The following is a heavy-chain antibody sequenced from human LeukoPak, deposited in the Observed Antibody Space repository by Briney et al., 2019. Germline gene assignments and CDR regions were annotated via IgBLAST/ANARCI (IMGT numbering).Heavy chain of an antibody. D-gene: IGHD3-22*01. Sequence: GGSLRLSCTASGFTFGDYAMSWFRQAPGKGLEWVGFIRSKAYGGTTEYAASVKGRFTISRDDSKSIAYLQMNSLKTEDTAVYYCTRAYSSGYYGDFDYWGQGTLVTVSS. CDR3: TRAYSSGYYGDFDY. V-gene: IGHV3-49*03. CDR2: IRSKAYGGTT. CDR1: GFTFGDYA. J-gene: IGHJ4*02.